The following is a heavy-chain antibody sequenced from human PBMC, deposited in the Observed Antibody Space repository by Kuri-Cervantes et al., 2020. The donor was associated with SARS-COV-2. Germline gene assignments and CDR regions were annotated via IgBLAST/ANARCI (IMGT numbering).Heavy chain of an antibody. CDR1: GFTFSSYA. J-gene: IGHJ4*02. CDR2: ISGSGGST. CDR3: ARDLRLGKSLDY. Sequence: GGSLRLSCAASGFTFSSYAMSWVRQAPGKGLEWVSAISGSGGSTYYADSVKGRFTISRDNAKNSLYLQMSSLRAEDTAVYSCARDLRLGKSLDYWGQGTLVTVSS. D-gene: IGHD7-27*01. V-gene: IGHV3-23*01.